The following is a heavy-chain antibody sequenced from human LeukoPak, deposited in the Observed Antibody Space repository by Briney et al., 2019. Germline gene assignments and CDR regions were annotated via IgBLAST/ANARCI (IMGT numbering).Heavy chain of an antibody. D-gene: IGHD5-18*01. CDR3: ASGYSYGYRAFDI. Sequence: ASVKVSCKASGYTFTNYDIHWVRQATGQGLEWMGWMNPYSGNTGYAQNFQGRITITRNTSISTAYMELSSLRSEDTAVYYCASGYSYGYRAFDIWGQGTMVTVSS. CDR2: MNPYSGNT. CDR1: GYTFTNYD. J-gene: IGHJ3*02. V-gene: IGHV1-8*03.